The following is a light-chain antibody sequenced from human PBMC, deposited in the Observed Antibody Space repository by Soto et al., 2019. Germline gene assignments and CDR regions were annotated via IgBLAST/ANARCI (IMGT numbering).Light chain of an antibody. Sequence: QSVLTQPPSVSGAPGQRVTISCTNIGADFDVLWYQQLPGTAPKLLINANDNRPAGVTDRFSGSKSGTSGTLGITGLQTGDEAEYYCGTWDGSLNAGVFGGGTKLTVL. V-gene: IGLV1-51*02. CDR3: GTWDGSLNAGV. CDR1: GADFD. CDR2: AND. J-gene: IGLJ3*02.